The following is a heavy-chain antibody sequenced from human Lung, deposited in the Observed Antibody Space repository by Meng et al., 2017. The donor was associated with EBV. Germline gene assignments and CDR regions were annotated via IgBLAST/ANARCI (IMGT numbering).Heavy chain of an antibody. CDR2: INYSGIT. CDR1: GRSFSSSY. V-gene: IGHV4-34*01. Sequence: QGQLQQWGAGLLKPSEPPSLTCGVSGRSFSSSYWSWIRQPPGKGLEWIGQINYSGITNYNPSLKSRVTISVDTSKNQFSLSLNSVTAADTAVYYCARGGTSSAPFDYWGQGTLVTVSS. CDR3: ARGGTSSAPFDY. D-gene: IGHD2-2*01. J-gene: IGHJ4*02.